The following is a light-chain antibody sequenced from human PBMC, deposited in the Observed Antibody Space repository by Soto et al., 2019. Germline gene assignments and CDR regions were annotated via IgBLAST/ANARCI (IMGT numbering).Light chain of an antibody. V-gene: IGKV3-15*01. CDR2: GAS. CDR3: QNYNTWPRT. J-gene: IGKJ1*01. Sequence: EIVMTQSPATLSVSPGERATLSCRASQSVSSNFAWYQQKPGQAPRLLIYGASTRATGIPARFSGSRSGTEFTLTISSLQSEDFAVYYCQNYNTWPRTFGQGTKVEIK. CDR1: QSVSSN.